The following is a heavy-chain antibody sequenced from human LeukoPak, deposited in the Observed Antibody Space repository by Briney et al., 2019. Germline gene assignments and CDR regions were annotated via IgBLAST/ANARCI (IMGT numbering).Heavy chain of an antibody. J-gene: IGHJ4*02. Sequence: TGGSLRLSCAASGFTFSRYWMHWVRQAPGEGLVWVSRIKTDGTYTSNADSVKGRFTISRDNAKSTPYLQMNSLKVEDTAVYYCVADLGDYADFWGQGTLVTVSS. CDR1: GFTFSRYW. CDR2: IKTDGTYT. CDR3: VADLGDYADF. V-gene: IGHV3-74*01.